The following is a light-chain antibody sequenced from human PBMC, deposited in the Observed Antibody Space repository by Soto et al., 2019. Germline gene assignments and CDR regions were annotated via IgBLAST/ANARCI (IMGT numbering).Light chain of an antibody. J-gene: IGLJ3*02. CDR2: EVS. CDR1: SSDVGGYNY. CDR3: SSYTSSSTRV. Sequence: QSALTQPASVSGSPGQSITISCTGTSSDVGGYNYVSWYQQHPGKAPKLMIYEVSNRPSGGSNRFSGSKSGNTASLTVSGXXXXXXXXXYCSSYTSSSTRVFGGGTKLTV. V-gene: IGLV2-14*01.